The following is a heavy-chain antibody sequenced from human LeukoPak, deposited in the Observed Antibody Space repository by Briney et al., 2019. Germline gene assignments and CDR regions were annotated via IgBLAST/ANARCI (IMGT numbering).Heavy chain of an antibody. CDR3: ARGGPVKSIYDPHWYDP. CDR2: ISSSSSYT. D-gene: IGHD5/OR15-5a*01. J-gene: IGHJ5*02. CDR1: GFTFSDYY. V-gene: IGHV3-11*06. Sequence: SGGSLRLSCAASGFTFSDYYMSWIRQAPGEGLEWVSYISSSSSYTNYADSVKGRFTISRDNAKNSLYLQMNSLRVEDTAVYFCARGGPVKSIYDPHWYDPWGQGTLVTVSS.